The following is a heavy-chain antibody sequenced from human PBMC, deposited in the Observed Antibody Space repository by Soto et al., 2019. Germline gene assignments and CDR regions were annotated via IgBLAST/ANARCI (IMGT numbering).Heavy chain of an antibody. D-gene: IGHD5-18*01. CDR3: ARGATAMVRADYGMDV. CDR2: IIPIFGTA. V-gene: IGHV1-69*01. CDR1: GGTFSSYA. Sequence: QVQLVQSGAEVKKPGSSVKVSCKASGGTFSSYAISWVRQAPGQGLEWMGGIIPIFGTANYAQKFQGRVTITADESTSTAYMEPSSLRSEDTAVYYCARGATAMVRADYGMDVWGQGTTVTVSS. J-gene: IGHJ6*02.